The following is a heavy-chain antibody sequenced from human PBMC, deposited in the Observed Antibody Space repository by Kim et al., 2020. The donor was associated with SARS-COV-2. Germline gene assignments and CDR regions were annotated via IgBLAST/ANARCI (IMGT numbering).Heavy chain of an antibody. D-gene: IGHD2-15*01. Sequence: ASVKVSCKASGYTFTSYGISWVRQAPGQGLEWMGWISAYNGNTNYAQKLQGRVTMTTDTSTSTAYMELRSLRSDDTAVYYCARFSEISYCSGGSCYSVEAYYYYYGMDVWGQGTTVTVSS. CDR1: GYTFTSYG. V-gene: IGHV1-18*04. CDR3: ARFSEISYCSGGSCYSVEAYYYYYGMDV. CDR2: ISAYNGNT. J-gene: IGHJ6*02.